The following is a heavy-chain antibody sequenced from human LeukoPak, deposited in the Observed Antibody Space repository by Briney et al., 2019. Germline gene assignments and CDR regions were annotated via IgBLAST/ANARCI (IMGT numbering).Heavy chain of an antibody. Sequence: PGGSLRLSCAASGFTFSSYGMHWVRQAPGKGLEWVAVISYDGSNKYYADSVKGRFTISRDNAKNSLYLQMNSLRAEDTALYYCAKDIRQYSSSWPPGWFDPWGQGTLVTVSS. J-gene: IGHJ5*02. CDR3: AKDIRQYSSSWPPGWFDP. CDR1: GFTFSSYG. D-gene: IGHD6-13*01. CDR2: ISYDGSNK. V-gene: IGHV3-30*18.